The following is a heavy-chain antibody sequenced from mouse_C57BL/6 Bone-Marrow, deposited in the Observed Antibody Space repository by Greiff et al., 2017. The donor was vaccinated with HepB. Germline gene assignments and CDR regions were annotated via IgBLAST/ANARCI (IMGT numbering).Heavy chain of an antibody. D-gene: IGHD6-2*01. Sequence: VQLQQSGAELVRPGASVKLSCTASGFNFTDYYMHWVKQRPEQGLEWIGRIDPEDGDTNYAPKFQGKATMTADTSSNTAYLQLSSLTSEDTAVYYCTVSALRRFAYWGRGTVVTVTA. CDR2: IDPEDGDT. CDR1: GFNFTDYY. J-gene: IGHJ3*01. V-gene: IGHV14-1*01. CDR3: TVSALRRFAY.